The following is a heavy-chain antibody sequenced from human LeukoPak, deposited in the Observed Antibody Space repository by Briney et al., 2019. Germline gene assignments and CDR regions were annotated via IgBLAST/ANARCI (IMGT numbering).Heavy chain of an antibody. Sequence: GGSLRLSCAASGFTFSSYSMNWVRQAPGKGLEWVSSISSSSSYIYYADSVKGRFTISRDNAKNSLYLQMNSLRAEDTAVYYCARDLAQPSGDYDILTGYRTPDAFDIWGQGTMVTVSS. CDR2: ISSSSSYI. CDR1: GFTFSSYS. V-gene: IGHV3-21*01. CDR3: ARDLAQPSGDYDILTGYRTPDAFDI. J-gene: IGHJ3*02. D-gene: IGHD3-9*01.